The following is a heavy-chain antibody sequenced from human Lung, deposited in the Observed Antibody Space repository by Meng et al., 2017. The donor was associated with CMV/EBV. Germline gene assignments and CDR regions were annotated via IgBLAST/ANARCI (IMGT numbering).Heavy chain of an antibody. J-gene: IGHJ5*02. V-gene: IGHV4-34*01. CDR1: GGSFSGYY. CDR3: ARGRRGGFLEWLLSGNWFDP. CDR2: INHSGST. Sequence: SETLSLXCAVYGGSFSGYYWSWIRQPPGKGLEWIGEINHSGSTNYNPSLKSRVTISVDTSKNQFSLKLSSVTAADTAVYYCARGRRGGFLEWLLSGNWFDPWGQGTXVTVSS. D-gene: IGHD3-3*01.